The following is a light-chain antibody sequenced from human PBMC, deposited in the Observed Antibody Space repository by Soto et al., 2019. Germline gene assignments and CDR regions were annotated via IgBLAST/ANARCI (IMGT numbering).Light chain of an antibody. CDR3: QQYNNWQVT. CDR2: GAS. J-gene: IGKJ1*01. CDR1: QSVSSN. Sequence: EIVMTQSPATLSVSPGERATLSCRASQSVSSNLAWYQQKPGQAPRLLIYGASTRATGIPARFSGSGPGTEFTLTISSLQSEDFAVYYCQQYNNWQVTFGQGTKVEIK. V-gene: IGKV3-15*01.